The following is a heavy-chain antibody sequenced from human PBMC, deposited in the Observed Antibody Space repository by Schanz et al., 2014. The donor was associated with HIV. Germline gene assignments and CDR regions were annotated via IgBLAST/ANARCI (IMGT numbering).Heavy chain of an antibody. J-gene: IGHJ6*02. V-gene: IGHV3-33*01. D-gene: IGHD5-18*01. Sequence: VQQVLESGGGLVQPGGSLSLSCAASGFTFSSYGMHWVRQAPGKGLEWVAVIWYDGSNKYYTDSVKGRFTISRDSSKNTLYLQMNSLRAEDTAVYYCARDAASHSYGSTMDVWGQGTTVTVSS. CDR1: GFTFSSYG. CDR3: ARDAASHSYGSTMDV. CDR2: IWYDGSNK.